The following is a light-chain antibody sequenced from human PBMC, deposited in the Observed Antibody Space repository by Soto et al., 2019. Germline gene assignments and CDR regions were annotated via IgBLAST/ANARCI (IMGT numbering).Light chain of an antibody. J-gene: IGLJ3*02. CDR3: AAWDDSLNARV. V-gene: IGLV1-44*01. Sequence: QTVVNQPPSASGTPGQRVTISCSGSSSNIGSNTVNWYQQLPGTAPKLLIYSNNQRPSGVPDRFSGSKSGTSASLAISGLQSEDEADYYCAAWDDSLNARVFGGGTKLTVL. CDR1: SSNIGSNT. CDR2: SNN.